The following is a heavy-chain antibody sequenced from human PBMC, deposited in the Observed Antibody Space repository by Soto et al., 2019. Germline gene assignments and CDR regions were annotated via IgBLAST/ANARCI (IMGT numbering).Heavy chain of an antibody. CDR3: ARRGSGHTFDY. D-gene: IGHD3-10*01. CDR2: LYSGST. J-gene: IGHJ4*02. CDR1: GASISRGGFH. V-gene: IGHV4-39*01. Sequence: QLQLQESGPGLVKPSETLSLTCAVSGASISRGGFHWGWIRQPPGQGLEWIGSLYSGSTYYNPSLRSRVTISADTSKGELSLWLTSVTAADTAVYYCARRGSGHTFDYWGQGTLVTVSS.